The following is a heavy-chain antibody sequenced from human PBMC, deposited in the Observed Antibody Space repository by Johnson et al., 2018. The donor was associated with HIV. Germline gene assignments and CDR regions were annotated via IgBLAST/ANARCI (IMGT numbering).Heavy chain of an antibody. Sequence: QMLLVESGGDLVNPGGSLRLSCAASGFTFSNAWMSWVRQAPGKGLEWVAVISYDGSNKYYADSVKGRFTNSGDNSKNTLYLQMNSRRAEDTAVYYCAREFLYGDYQDAFDIWGQGTMVTVSS. CDR2: ISYDGSNK. CDR1: GFTFSNAW. D-gene: IGHD4-17*01. J-gene: IGHJ3*02. V-gene: IGHV3-30-3*01. CDR3: AREFLYGDYQDAFDI.